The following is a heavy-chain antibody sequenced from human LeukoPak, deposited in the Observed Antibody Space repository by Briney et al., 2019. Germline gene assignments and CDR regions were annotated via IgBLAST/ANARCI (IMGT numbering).Heavy chain of an antibody. V-gene: IGHV3-30*18. D-gene: IGHD3-10*01. J-gene: IGHJ4*02. CDR3: AKGPSKGSYHVPIDY. CDR1: GFTFSSYG. Sequence: GGSLRLSCAASGFTFSSYGMHWVRQAPGKGLEWVAVISNDGSDKYYVDSVEGRFTISRDNSKSTLYLQMNSLRPADTAVYYCAKGPSKGSYHVPIDYWGQGTLVTVSS. CDR2: ISNDGSDK.